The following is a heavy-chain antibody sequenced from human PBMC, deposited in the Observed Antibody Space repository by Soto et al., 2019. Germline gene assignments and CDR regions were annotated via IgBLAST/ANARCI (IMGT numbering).Heavy chain of an antibody. CDR1: RLTFGNYW. CDR2: IKPEGSNK. J-gene: IGHJ4*02. V-gene: IGHV3-7*01. CDR3: ASLAHGIEYGGRGDFDN. D-gene: IGHD5-12*01. Sequence: EVQLVESGGGLVQPGESLRLSCAASRLTFGNYWMSWVRQAPGKGLEWVAAIKPEGSNKYYVDSVRGRFTISRDNAKNLFYWQMNSLRDDDTAVYYCASLAHGIEYGGRGDFDNWGQGTLVTVSS.